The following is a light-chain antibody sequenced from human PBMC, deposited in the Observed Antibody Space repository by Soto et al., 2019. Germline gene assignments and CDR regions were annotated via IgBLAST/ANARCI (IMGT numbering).Light chain of an antibody. CDR1: QDIRNG. CDR2: AKS. Sequence: AIQMTQSPSYLYASVGDRVTITCRASQDIRNGLGWYQQKPGQAPNLLIYAKSSLEDGAPSRFNGNGSGTDFTLTISSLQPEDFATYYCLQDFNVPHTFGGGTKVEVK. V-gene: IGKV1-6*02. CDR3: LQDFNVPHT. J-gene: IGKJ4*01.